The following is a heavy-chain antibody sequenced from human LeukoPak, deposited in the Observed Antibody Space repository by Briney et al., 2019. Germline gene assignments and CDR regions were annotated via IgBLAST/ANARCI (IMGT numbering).Heavy chain of an antibody. V-gene: IGHV1-18*01. CDR2: ISAYNGNT. D-gene: IGHD3-22*01. J-gene: IGHJ3*02. CDR1: GYTFTSYG. CDR3: ARDPPREYYDSSGYYYGYAFDI. Sequence: ASVKVSCKASGYTFTSYGISWVRQAPGQGLEWMGWISAYNGNTNYAQKLQGRVTMTTDTSTSTAYMELRSLRSDDTAVYYCARDPPREYYDSSGYYYGYAFDIWGQGTMVTVSS.